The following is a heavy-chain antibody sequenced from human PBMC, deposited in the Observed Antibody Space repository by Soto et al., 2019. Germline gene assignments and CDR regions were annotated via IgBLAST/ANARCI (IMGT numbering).Heavy chain of an antibody. CDR3: ATDVSAHDDGDEKPDY. D-gene: IGHD4-17*01. V-gene: IGHV4-30-4*01. CDR2: IYYSGST. J-gene: IGHJ4*02. CDR1: GGSISSGDYY. Sequence: SETLSLTCTVSGGSISSGDYYWSWIRQPPGKGLEWIGYIYYSGSTYYNPSLKSRVTISVDTSKNQFSLKLSSVTAADTAVYYGATDVSAHDDGDEKPDYWGQGTLVTVSS.